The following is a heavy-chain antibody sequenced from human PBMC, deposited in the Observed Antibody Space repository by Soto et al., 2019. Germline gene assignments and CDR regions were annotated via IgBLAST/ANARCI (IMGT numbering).Heavy chain of an antibody. CDR1: AGSFRSYA. V-gene: IGHV1-69*01. CDR3: ARDRVEQWLVRGYYYGMDV. D-gene: IGHD6-19*01. J-gene: IGHJ6*02. Sequence: SGKVSCEASAGSFRSYAISWVRQAPGQGLEWMGGIIPIFGTANYAQKFQGRVTITADESTSTAYMELSSLRSEDTAVYYWARDRVEQWLVRGYYYGMDVWGQGTTVTVSS. CDR2: IIPIFGTA.